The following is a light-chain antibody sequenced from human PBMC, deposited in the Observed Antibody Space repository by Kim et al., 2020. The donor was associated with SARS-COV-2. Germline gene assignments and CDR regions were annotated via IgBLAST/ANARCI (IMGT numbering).Light chain of an antibody. CDR3: QQFDNLPYT. CDR1: QDISNH. J-gene: IGKJ2*01. Sequence: DIQMTQSPSSLSASIGDRVTITCQASQDISNHLNWYQQKPGKAPKLLIYDASKLETGAPSRFRRRGSGSDFTLTISSLQPEDIATYFCQQFDNLPYTFGQGTKLEI. CDR2: DAS. V-gene: IGKV1-33*01.